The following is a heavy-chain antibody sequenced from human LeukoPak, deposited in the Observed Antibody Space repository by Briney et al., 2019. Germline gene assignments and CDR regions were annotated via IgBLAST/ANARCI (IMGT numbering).Heavy chain of an antibody. D-gene: IGHD6-19*01. J-gene: IGHJ4*02. V-gene: IGHV4-59*01. Sequence: SETLSITCTASDDSISRDFWTWFLQPPGKGLEWFGYLRYSGRTEYNSSLKIRVTISIPTPQIQISLKLHSVTATDPAMCCGAGLPFVSGWPFDYLGEGMLVSV. CDR2: LRYSGRT. CDR3: AGLPFVSGWPFDY. CDR1: DDSISRDF.